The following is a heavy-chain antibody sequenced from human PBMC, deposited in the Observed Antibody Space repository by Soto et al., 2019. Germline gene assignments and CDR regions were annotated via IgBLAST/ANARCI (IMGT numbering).Heavy chain of an antibody. J-gene: IGHJ4*02. V-gene: IGHV4-39*01. D-gene: IGHD5-18*01. CDR1: GDSIGSSTNY. CDR2: IYHSGNT. Sequence: SETLSLTCSVSGDSIGSSTNYWGWIRQPPGKGLEWIGTIYHSGNTYYNPTLKSRVAISVDMSKNQFSLRLNSVTAADTAVYYCARHEWLQLWLVTEYWGQGALVTV. CDR3: ARHEWLQLWLVTEY.